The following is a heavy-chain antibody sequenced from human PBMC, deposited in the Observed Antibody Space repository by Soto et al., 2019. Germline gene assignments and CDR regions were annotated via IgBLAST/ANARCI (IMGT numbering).Heavy chain of an antibody. CDR1: GFTFSDYR. Sequence: PGGSLRLSCAASGFTFSDYRMIWVRQAPGKGLEWVSTISSGAGYIYYADSVRGRFTIFRDNAKNSLHLQMDTLSAEDTAVYYCVRDPGYCSSTTCYGNYFDYWGQGTLVTVSS. J-gene: IGHJ4*02. D-gene: IGHD2-2*01. CDR3: VRDPGYCSSTTCYGNYFDY. CDR2: ISSGAGYI. V-gene: IGHV3-21*01.